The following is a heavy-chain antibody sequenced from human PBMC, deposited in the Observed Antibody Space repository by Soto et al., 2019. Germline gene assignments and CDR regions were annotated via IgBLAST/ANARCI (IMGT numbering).Heavy chain of an antibody. CDR1: GDSISSYY. D-gene: IGHD3-16*01. Sequence: TLSLTCTVYGDSISSYYWSWIRQPPGKGLEWIGYIYYSGSTNYNPSLKSRVTISVDTSKNQFSLKLSSVTAADTAVYYCASFFLGYYCHPLLFAYPGQRTLV. J-gene: IGHJ4*02. CDR3: ASFFLGYYCHPLLFAY. V-gene: IGHV4-59*01. CDR2: IYYSGST.